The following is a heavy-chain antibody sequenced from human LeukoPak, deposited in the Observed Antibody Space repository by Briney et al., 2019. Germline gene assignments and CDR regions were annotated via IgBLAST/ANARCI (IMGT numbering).Heavy chain of an antibody. CDR1: GGSISSYY. D-gene: IGHD4-17*01. CDR2: IYYSGST. J-gene: IGHJ5*02. Sequence: SETLSLTCTVSGGSISSYYWSWMRQTPGKGLEWIGYIYYSGSTNYNPSLKSRVTISVDTSKNQFSLKLSSVTAADTAVYCCASTVKGWYGDYWFDPWGQGTLVTVSS. V-gene: IGHV4-59*01. CDR3: ASTVKGWYGDYWFDP.